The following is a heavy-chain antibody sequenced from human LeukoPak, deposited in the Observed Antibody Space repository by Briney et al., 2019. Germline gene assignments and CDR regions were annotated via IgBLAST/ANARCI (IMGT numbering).Heavy chain of an antibody. D-gene: IGHD6-13*01. V-gene: IGHV1-69*05. CDR2: IIPIFGTA. CDR1: GGTFSSYA. Sequence: SVKVSCKASGGTFSSYAISWVRQAPGQGLEWMGRIIPIFGTANYAQKFQGRVTITTDESTSTAYMELSSLRSEDTAVYYCARVNPAAGPPDYWGQGTLVTVSS. J-gene: IGHJ4*02. CDR3: ARVNPAAGPPDY.